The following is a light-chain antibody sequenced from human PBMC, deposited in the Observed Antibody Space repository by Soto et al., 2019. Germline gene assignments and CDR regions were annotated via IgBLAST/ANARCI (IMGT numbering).Light chain of an antibody. V-gene: IGKV1-5*01. J-gene: IGKJ5*01. Sequence: DIQMTQAPSTVSATAGDRVAISCRASHSISSWLAWYQQKPGKAPKLLIYAASTLQSGVPSRFSASGSGTEFTLTVSNLQPDDFATYYCEQLNDYPRVTFGQGTRLEIK. CDR3: EQLNDYPRVT. CDR1: HSISSW. CDR2: AAS.